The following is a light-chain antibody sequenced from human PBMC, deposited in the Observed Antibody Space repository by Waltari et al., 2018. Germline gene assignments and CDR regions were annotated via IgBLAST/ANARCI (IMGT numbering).Light chain of an antibody. Sequence: DIMMTQSPDSLAVSLGERATINCKSSQSILFTSNNKNYLAWYQQRPGQPPKLLIYWASTRESGVPDRFSGSGSGTDFTLIISSLQTEDVAVYYCQQYYSTPYTFGQGTKLEI. CDR1: QSILFTSNNKNY. CDR2: WAS. CDR3: QQYYSTPYT. J-gene: IGKJ2*01. V-gene: IGKV4-1*01.